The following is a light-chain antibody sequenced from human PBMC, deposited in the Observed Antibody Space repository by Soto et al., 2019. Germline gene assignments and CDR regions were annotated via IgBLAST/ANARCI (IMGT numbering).Light chain of an antibody. J-gene: IGKJ1*01. Sequence: DFQITQSPSALTASAPTTATVTNTTRQSISSRLAWFQQKPGKAPKLLIYDASSLESGVPSRFSGSRSGTEFTLTISSLQPDDFASYSCKQYNTDWCTFGQGTKVHIK. CDR3: KQYNTDWCT. CDR2: DAS. V-gene: IGKV1-5*01. CDR1: QSISSR.